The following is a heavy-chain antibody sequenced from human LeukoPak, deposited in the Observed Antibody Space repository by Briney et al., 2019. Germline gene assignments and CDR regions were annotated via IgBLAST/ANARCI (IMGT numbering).Heavy chain of an antibody. Sequence: SETLSLTCTVSGGSISSYYWSWIRQPPGKGLEWIGYIYYSGSTNYNPSLKSRVTISVDTSKNQFSLKLSSVTAADTAVYYCARLGLVGATHFDYWGQGHLATVSS. J-gene: IGHJ4*02. CDR2: IYYSGST. D-gene: IGHD1-26*01. V-gene: IGHV4-59*08. CDR3: ARLGLVGATHFDY. CDR1: GGSISSYY.